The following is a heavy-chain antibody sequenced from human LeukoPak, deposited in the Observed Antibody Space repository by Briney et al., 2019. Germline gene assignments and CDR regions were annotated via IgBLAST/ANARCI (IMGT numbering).Heavy chain of an antibody. Sequence: PGGSLRLCCAASGFTLSSYVMSWVRQAPGKGLEWVSTVDVTTGGSYYADSVKGRFTISRDTFQNTLYLQLNSLRVDDTAVYYCAKVNYYQPYFWGQGTLVTVSS. J-gene: IGHJ4*02. CDR3: AKVNYYQPYF. D-gene: IGHD2-2*01. CDR1: GFTLSSYV. CDR2: VDVTTGGS. V-gene: IGHV3-23*01.